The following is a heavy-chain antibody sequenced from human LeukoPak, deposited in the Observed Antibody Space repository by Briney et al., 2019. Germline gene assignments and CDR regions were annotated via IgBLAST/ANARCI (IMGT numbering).Heavy chain of an antibody. Sequence: GGSLRLSCAASGFTFSDYYMSWVRQAPGKGLEWVSAISGSGGSTYYADSVKGRFTISRDNSKNTLYLQMNSLRAEDTAVYYCAKASVTMVRGVIGFFDYWGQGSLVTVSS. J-gene: IGHJ4*02. CDR2: ISGSGGST. CDR3: AKASVTMVRGVIGFFDY. D-gene: IGHD3-10*01. V-gene: IGHV3-23*01. CDR1: GFTFSDYY.